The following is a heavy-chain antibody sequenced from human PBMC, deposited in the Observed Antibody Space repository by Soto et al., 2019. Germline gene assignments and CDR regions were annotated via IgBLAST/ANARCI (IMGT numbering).Heavy chain of an antibody. CDR3: GYGGGYSTGDDSFDG. V-gene: IGHV1-18*04. D-gene: IGHD5-18*01. Sequence: DSLQVSCKVSGSTFTSNGIGWVRHAPGQGLEWLGWISTYNENGDSAPKLEDRLTMTTDRSTTTAYMELRNLESDDTALYYCGYGGGYSTGDDSFDGCGQGTPVTV. CDR2: ISTYNENG. J-gene: IGHJ4*02. CDR1: GSTFTSNG.